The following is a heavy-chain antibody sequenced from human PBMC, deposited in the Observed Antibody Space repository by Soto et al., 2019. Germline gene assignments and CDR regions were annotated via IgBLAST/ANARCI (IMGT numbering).Heavy chain of an antibody. CDR2: IGTDGNT. J-gene: IGHJ4*01. CDR3: VRKYPGTRTFDY. Sequence: GGSLRLSCSASGFNLKGYAMNWVRPAPGKCLAWVSAIGTDGNTYYANSVKGRFTISRANSRTTLYLQMNSLRVEDTALYYCVRKYPGTRTFDYWGQGTLVTVSS. V-gene: IGHV3-23*01. CDR1: GFNLKGYA. D-gene: IGHD2-2*01.